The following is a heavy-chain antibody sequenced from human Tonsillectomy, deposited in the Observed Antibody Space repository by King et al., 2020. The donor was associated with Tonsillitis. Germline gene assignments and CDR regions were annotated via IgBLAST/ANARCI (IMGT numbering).Heavy chain of an antibody. D-gene: IGHD4-23*01. CDR3: ARFYYGGTNNWFDP. Sequence: VQLQESGPGLVKPSETLSLTCSVSGDSISSYFWSWIRQPPGKGLEWIAYIYYTGSTNYNPSLMSRVTISVDMSKNQFSLKLSSVTAADAAVYYCARFYYGGTNNWFDPWGQGTLVTVSS. CDR2: IYYTGST. V-gene: IGHV4-59*01. J-gene: IGHJ5*02. CDR1: GDSISSYF.